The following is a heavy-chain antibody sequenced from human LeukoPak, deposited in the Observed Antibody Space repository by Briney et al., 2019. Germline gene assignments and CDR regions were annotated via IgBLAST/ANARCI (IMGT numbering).Heavy chain of an antibody. CDR3: ARDWGSFIHGCSSSWYGY. V-gene: IGHV1-69*13. CDR2: IIPIFGTA. J-gene: IGHJ4*02. CDR1: GGTFSSYA. D-gene: IGHD6-13*01. Sequence: ASVKVSCKASGGTFSSYAISWVRQAPGQGLEWMGGIIPIFGTANYAQKFQGRVTITADESTSTAYMELRSLRSDDTAVYYCARDWGSFIHGCSSSWYGYWGQGTLVTVSS.